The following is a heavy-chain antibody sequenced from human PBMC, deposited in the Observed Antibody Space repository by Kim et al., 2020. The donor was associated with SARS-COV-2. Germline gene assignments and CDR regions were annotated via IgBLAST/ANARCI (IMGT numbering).Heavy chain of an antibody. CDR1: GGSMTSFY. V-gene: IGHV4-59*13. CDR2: IFYTGTT. Sequence: SETLSLTCSVSGGSMTSFYWSWIRQSPGKGLEWIGSIFYTGTTNYNPSLRTQVTISVDTSKDQFSLDLSSVTAADTAVYYCARGRAFRGCDYWGPGTLVTVSS. CDR3: ARGRAFRGCDY. D-gene: IGHD3-10*01. J-gene: IGHJ4*02.